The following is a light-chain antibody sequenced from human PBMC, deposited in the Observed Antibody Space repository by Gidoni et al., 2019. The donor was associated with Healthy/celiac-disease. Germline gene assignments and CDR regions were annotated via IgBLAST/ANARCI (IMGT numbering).Light chain of an antibody. Sequence: DIQMTQSPSTLSASVGDRVTITCRASQSISSWLAWYQQKPGKAPKLLIYKASSLESGVPSRFSGSGSGTEFTLTISSLQPDDFATDYCQQYNSYSPWTFGQXTKVEIK. CDR2: KAS. CDR1: QSISSW. V-gene: IGKV1-5*03. J-gene: IGKJ1*01. CDR3: QQYNSYSPWT.